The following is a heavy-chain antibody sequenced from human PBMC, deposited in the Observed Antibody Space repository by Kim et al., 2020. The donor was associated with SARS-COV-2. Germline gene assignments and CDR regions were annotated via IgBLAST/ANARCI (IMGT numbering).Heavy chain of an antibody. D-gene: IGHD3-16*02. CDR2: ISGNGDST. CDR3: AKDVWGYSGMDV. V-gene: IGHV3-23*01. CDR1: GFSFSTNA. J-gene: IGHJ6*02. Sequence: GGSLRLSCAASGFSFSTNAMGWVRQAPGKGLEWVSSISGNGDSTFYADSVRGRFTISRDISKSTLYRQMNSLRAEDTALYYCAKDVWGYSGMDVWGQGTT.